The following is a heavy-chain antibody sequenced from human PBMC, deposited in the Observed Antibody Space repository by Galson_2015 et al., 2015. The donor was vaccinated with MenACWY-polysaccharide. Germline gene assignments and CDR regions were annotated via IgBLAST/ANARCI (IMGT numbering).Heavy chain of an antibody. CDR2: ISGTGGST. D-gene: IGHD2-15*01. V-gene: IGHV3-23*01. CDR3: AKRARGGSPAGGVIDY. J-gene: IGHJ4*02. CDR1: GFTFSVYA. Sequence: SLRLSCAASGFTFSVYAMSWVRQAPGKGLEWVSGISGTGGSTYYADSVKGRFTISRDNSKNTLSLQMNSLRVEDTAVYYCAKRARGGSPAGGVIDYSGQGTLVAVSS.